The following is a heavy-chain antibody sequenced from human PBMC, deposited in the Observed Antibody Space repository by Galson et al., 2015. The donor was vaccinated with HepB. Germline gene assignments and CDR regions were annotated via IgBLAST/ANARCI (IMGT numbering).Heavy chain of an antibody. CDR1: GFTFSSYA. CDR3: ARDNGVPPPYWYFDL. J-gene: IGHJ2*01. D-gene: IGHD2-8*01. Sequence: SLRLSCAASGFTFSSYAMHWVRQAPGKGLEWVAVISYDGSNKYYADSVKGRFTISRDNSKNTLYLQMNSLRAEDTAVYYCARDNGVPPPYWYFDLWGRGTLVTVSS. CDR2: ISYDGSNK. V-gene: IGHV3-30-3*01.